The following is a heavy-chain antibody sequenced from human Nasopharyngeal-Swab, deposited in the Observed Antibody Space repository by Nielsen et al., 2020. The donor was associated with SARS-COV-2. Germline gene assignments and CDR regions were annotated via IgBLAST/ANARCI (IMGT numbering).Heavy chain of an antibody. D-gene: IGHD3-22*01. CDR2: ISYDGSNK. V-gene: IGHV3-33*05. Sequence: WIRQPPGKGLEWVAVISYDGSNKYYVDSVKGRFTISRDNAKNSLYLQMNSLRAEDTAVYYCARDRKYYYDSSGYITDAFDIWGQGTTVTVSS. J-gene: IGHJ3*02. CDR3: ARDRKYYYDSSGYITDAFDI.